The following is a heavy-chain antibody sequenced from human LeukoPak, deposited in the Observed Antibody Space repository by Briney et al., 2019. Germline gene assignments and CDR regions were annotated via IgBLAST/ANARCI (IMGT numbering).Heavy chain of an antibody. Sequence: GGSLRLSCAASGFTFSDYAIHWVRQAPGKGLEWVSAISYDGSSQYYADSVKGRFTISRDNSKNTLYLQMNSLRAEDSAVYYCARASSKQLAGYLPDGFDIWGQGTMVTVSS. CDR3: ARASSKQLAGYLPDGFDI. J-gene: IGHJ3*02. CDR1: GFTFSDYA. D-gene: IGHD3-9*01. V-gene: IGHV3-30-3*01. CDR2: ISYDGSSQ.